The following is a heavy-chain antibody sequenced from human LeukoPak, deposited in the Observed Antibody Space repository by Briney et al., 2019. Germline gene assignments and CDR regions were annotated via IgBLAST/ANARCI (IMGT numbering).Heavy chain of an antibody. D-gene: IGHD3-22*01. CDR1: GGSISSYY. V-gene: IGHV4-4*07. CDR2: IYTSGST. J-gene: IGHJ3*02. CDR3: AREGSTPRFYYYDSRESDHDAFDI. Sequence: SETLSLTCFVPGGSISSYYWSWIRQPAGKGLEWIGRIYTSGSTNYNPSLKSRVTMSVDTSKNQFSLKLSSVTAADTAVYYCAREGSTPRFYYYDSRESDHDAFDIWGQGTMVTVSS.